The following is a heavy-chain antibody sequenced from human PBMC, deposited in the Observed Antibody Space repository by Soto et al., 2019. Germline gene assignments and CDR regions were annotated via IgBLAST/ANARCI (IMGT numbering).Heavy chain of an antibody. CDR1: SGPDRSYN. V-gene: IGHV4-59*08. CDR2: VYYTGDT. D-gene: IGHD4-17*01. CDR3: VKQGLDYRRGLVDV. J-gene: IGHJ6*01. Sequence: QVQLLQSALRLVKPSETLSLTCTSSSGPDRSYNWGWIRHPQGRGLGWIGYVYYTGDTAYNPSLRGRVTISADTSTNDISLTLNSVTAADTAVYYCVKQGLDYRRGLVDVW.